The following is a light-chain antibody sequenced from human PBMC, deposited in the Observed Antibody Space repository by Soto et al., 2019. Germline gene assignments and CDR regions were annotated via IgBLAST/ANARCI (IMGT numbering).Light chain of an antibody. V-gene: IGKV3-15*01. Sequence: EIVMTQSPATLSVSPGARATLSCRASQSVSSNLAWYQQKPGQAPRLLIYGASTRATGIPARFSGSGSGTEFTLTISSLQSGDFAVYYCQQYNNRPLTFGGGTKVEIK. CDR3: QQYNNRPLT. CDR1: QSVSSN. CDR2: GAS. J-gene: IGKJ4*01.